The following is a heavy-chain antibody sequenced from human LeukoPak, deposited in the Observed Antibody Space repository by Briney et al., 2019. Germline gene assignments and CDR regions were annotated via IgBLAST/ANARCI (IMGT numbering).Heavy chain of an antibody. CDR3: AREYYDFWSGYSSYNWFDP. CDR2: IKQDGSEK. D-gene: IGHD3-3*01. CDR1: GFTFSSYW. Sequence: QPGGSLRLSCAASGFTFSSYWMSWVRQAPGKGLEWVANIKQDGSEKYYVDSVKGRFTISRDNAKNSLYLQMNSLRAEDTAVYYCAREYYDFWSGYSSYNWFDPWGQGTLVTVSS. J-gene: IGHJ5*02. V-gene: IGHV3-7*01.